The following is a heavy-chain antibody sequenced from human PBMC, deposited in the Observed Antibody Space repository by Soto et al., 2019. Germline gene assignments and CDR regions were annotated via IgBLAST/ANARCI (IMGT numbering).Heavy chain of an antibody. CDR2: SRKKADNYTP. CDR3: ACYYRDY. D-gene: IGHD3-10*01. J-gene: IGHJ4*02. CDR1: GFTFSDHH. V-gene: IGHV3-72*01. Sequence: EVQVVESGGGLVQPGGSLRLSCAASGFTFSDHHMDWVRQVPGKGLEWVGRSRKKADNYTPEYAAPVKVRFTISRDDSKNSLWLQMNRLKSADRAVYYCACYYRDYWGKGTPVTVSS.